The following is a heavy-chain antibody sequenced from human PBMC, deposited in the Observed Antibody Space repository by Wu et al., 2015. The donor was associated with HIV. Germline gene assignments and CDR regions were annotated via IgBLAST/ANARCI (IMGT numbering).Heavy chain of an antibody. CDR3: ARSRIRNRGSWFDP. CDR2: MNPNSGNT. Sequence: QVQLVQSGAEVKKPGASVKVSCKASGYTFTSYDINWVRQATGQGLEWMGWMNPNSGNTGYAQKFQGRVTMTRNTSISTAYMELSSLRSEDTAVYCCARSRIRNRGSWFDPWGQGTLVTVSS. J-gene: IGHJ5*02. CDR1: GYTFTSYD. V-gene: IGHV1-8*01. D-gene: IGHD2/OR15-2a*01.